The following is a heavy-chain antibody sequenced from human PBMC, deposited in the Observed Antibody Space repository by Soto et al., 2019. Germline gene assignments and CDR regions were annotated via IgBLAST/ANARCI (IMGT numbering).Heavy chain of an antibody. D-gene: IGHD3-10*01. CDR1: GGSISSGGYF. V-gene: IGHV4-31*01. CDR3: ARDILLWFGELPPRAHDAFDI. Sequence: QVQLQESGPGLVKPSQTLSLTCTVSGGSISSGGYFWSWIRQHPGKGLEWIGDINYSGSTYSNPSLKTQVTISVDTSKTHFSLKLSSVTAADTAGYYCARDILLWFGELPPRAHDAFDIWVQGTMVTVS. J-gene: IGHJ3*02. CDR2: INYSGST.